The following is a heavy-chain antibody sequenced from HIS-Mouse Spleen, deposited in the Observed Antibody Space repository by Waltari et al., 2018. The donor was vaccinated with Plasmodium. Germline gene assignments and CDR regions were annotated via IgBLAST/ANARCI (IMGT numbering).Heavy chain of an antibody. CDR3: ARLYYDFWSGYYPYGMDV. D-gene: IGHD3-3*01. Sequence: QVQLLESGGGAFQPGGSLRLHCAAPGLPSGRFDIHRVGQAPGKGLEWVAVISYDGSNKYYADSVKGRFTISRDNSKNTLYLQMNSLRAEDTAVYYCARLYYDFWSGYYPYGMDVWGQGTTVTVSS. J-gene: IGHJ6*02. CDR1: GLPSGRFD. CDR2: ISYDGSNK. V-gene: IGHV3-30*04.